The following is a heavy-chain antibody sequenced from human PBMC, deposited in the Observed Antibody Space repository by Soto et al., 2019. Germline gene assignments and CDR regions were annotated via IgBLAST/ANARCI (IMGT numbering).Heavy chain of an antibody. V-gene: IGHV2-5*02. J-gene: IGHJ4*02. CDR3: AHRVLRTVFGLVTTTAIYFDF. Sequence: QITLNESGPTVVRPTETLTLTCRFSGFSLTTSGVGVGWIRQSPGKAPEWLALLYWDDDKRYSESLKSRLTITKDTSKNQVVLTVSDLDPTDTATYYCAHRVLRTVFGLVTTTAIYFDFWGQGTQVAVSS. CDR2: LYWDDDK. CDR1: GFSLTTSGVG. D-gene: IGHD3-3*01.